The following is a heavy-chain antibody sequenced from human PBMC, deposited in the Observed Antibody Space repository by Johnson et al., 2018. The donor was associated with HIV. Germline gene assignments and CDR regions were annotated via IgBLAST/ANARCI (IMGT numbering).Heavy chain of an antibody. CDR1: GFTFSSYA. CDR3: AREALDAFDI. V-gene: IGHV3-30*14. Sequence: QVQLVESGGGVVQPGRSLRLSCAASGFTFSSYAMHWVRQAPGKGLEWVAVISYDGNNKYYADSVKGRLTISRDNSKNTLYLQMNSLRVEDTAVYYCAREALDAFDIWGQGTMVTVSS. J-gene: IGHJ3*02. CDR2: ISYDGNNK.